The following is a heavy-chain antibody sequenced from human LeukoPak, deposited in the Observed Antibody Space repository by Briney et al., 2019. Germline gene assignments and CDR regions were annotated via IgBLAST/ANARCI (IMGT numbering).Heavy chain of an antibody. CDR1: GGSFSGYY. Sequence: SETLSLTCAVYGGSFSGYYWSWIRQPPGKGLEWIGEINHSGSTNYNPSLKSRVTISVDTSKNQFSLKLSSVTAADTAVYYCARSWSGLGEAWFDPWGQGTLVTVSS. D-gene: IGHD3-3*01. J-gene: IGHJ5*02. CDR3: ARSWSGLGEAWFDP. V-gene: IGHV4-34*01. CDR2: INHSGST.